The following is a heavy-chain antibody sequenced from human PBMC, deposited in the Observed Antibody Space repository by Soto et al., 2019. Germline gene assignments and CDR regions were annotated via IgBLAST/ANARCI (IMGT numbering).Heavy chain of an antibody. Sequence: GSLRLSCAASGFTFSRFWMTWVRQAPGKGLEWVANIKQDGSEKYYVDSVKGRFTISRDNARNSVFLQLTSLRVEDTAVYYCARGFGSSHLFEEYFDYWGQGALVTVSS. J-gene: IGHJ4*02. D-gene: IGHD6-13*01. CDR2: IKQDGSEK. CDR1: GFTFSRFW. V-gene: IGHV3-7*04. CDR3: ARGFGSSHLFEEYFDY.